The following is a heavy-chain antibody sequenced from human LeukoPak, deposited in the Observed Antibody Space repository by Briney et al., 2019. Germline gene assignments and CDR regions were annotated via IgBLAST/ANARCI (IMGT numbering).Heavy chain of an antibody. D-gene: IGHD3-22*01. CDR2: IKSDGST. CDR3: ARAPSEIGGYYPEYFRH. Sequence: GGSLRLSCAASGFTFSTYWMHWVRQAPGKGLVWVSRIKSDGSTNYADSVKGRFPISRDNAKTTVSLQMNSLRPEDTGVYYCARAPSEIGGYYPEYFRHWGQGTLVTVSS. CDR1: GFTFSTYW. J-gene: IGHJ1*01. V-gene: IGHV3-74*01.